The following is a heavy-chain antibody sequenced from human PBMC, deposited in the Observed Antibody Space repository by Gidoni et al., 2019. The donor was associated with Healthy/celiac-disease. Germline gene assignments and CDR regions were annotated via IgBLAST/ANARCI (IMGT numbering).Heavy chain of an antibody. J-gene: IGHJ6*02. Sequence: EVQLVESGGGWVQPGGSLRLSCAASGFTFSSYEMNWVRQAPGKGLEWVSYISSSGSTIYYADSVKGRFTISRDNAKNSLYLQMNSLRAEDTAVYYCARERGYYYGSGSPANYYGMDVWGQGTTVTVSS. CDR3: ARERGYYYGSGSPANYYGMDV. CDR1: GFTFSSYE. D-gene: IGHD3-10*01. CDR2: ISSSGSTI. V-gene: IGHV3-48*03.